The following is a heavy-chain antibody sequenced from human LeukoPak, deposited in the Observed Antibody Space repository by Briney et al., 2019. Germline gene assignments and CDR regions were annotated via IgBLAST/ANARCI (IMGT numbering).Heavy chain of an antibody. Sequence: GASVKVSCKASGGTFSSYVMHWVRQAPGKGLEYVSGISGDGASTYFADSVKGRFTISRDNSKNTLYVQMTSLRAEDTAVYYCVYQVQGVVEWGQGTLVTVSS. CDR3: VYQVQGVVE. CDR2: ISGDGAST. J-gene: IGHJ4*02. D-gene: IGHD2-15*01. CDR1: GGTFSSYV. V-gene: IGHV3-64*05.